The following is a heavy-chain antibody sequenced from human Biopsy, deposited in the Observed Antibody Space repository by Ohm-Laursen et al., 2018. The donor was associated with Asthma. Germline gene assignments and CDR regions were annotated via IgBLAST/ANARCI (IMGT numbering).Heavy chain of an antibody. J-gene: IGHJ4*02. Sequence: VKISCKAPGGTFSNFAISWVRQAPGQGLEWLGGIMTVFGTTNYARRFQGSVTMTEDTSTDTAYMELSSLSSDDTAVYYCASDFPKDYVRYNFHFWGQGTLATVSS. D-gene: IGHD4-17*01. CDR1: GGTFSNFA. CDR3: ASDFPKDYVRYNFHF. CDR2: IMTVFGTT. V-gene: IGHV1-69*13.